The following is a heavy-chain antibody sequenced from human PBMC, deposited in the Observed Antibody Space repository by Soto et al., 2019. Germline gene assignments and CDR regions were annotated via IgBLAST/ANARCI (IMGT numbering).Heavy chain of an antibody. CDR3: ARDTRIPVSSSTDYFDY. D-gene: IGHD2-8*01. Sequence: QVQLVQSGAEVKKPGASVKVSCKASGYTFTSYGISWVRQAPGQGLEWMGWISAYNGNTNYAQKLQGRVTMTTDTSTSTAYMELRSLRSDDTAVYYCARDTRIPVSSSTDYFDYWGQGTLVTVSS. CDR2: ISAYNGNT. V-gene: IGHV1-18*01. CDR1: GYTFTSYG. J-gene: IGHJ4*02.